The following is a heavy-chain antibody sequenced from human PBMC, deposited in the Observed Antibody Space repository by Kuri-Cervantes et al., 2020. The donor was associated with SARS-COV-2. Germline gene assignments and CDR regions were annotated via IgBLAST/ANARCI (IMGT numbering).Heavy chain of an antibody. CDR3: ARKPSGSGYNYGMDV. V-gene: IGHV5-10-1*01. CDR1: GYSFTSYW. J-gene: IGHJ6*02. Sequence: GESLKISCKGSGYSFTSYWISWVRQMPGKGLEWMGRICPSDSYTNYSPSFQGHVTISADKSISTAYLQWSSLKASDTAMYYCARKPSGSGYNYGMDVWGQGTTVTVSS. D-gene: IGHD3-10*01. CDR2: ICPSDSYT.